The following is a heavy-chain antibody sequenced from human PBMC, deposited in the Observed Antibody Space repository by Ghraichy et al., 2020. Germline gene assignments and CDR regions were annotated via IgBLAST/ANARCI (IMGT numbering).Heavy chain of an antibody. V-gene: IGHV3-74*01. Sequence: ETLSLTCAASGFTLSDSWMHWVRQAPGRGLVWVSRINSDGSSTSYADSVKGRFTISRDNAKNTLYLQMNSLRAEDTAVYYCAAGITLPYWGQGTLVTVS. CDR3: AAGITLPY. J-gene: IGHJ4*02. CDR1: GFTLSDSW. D-gene: IGHD3-16*01. CDR2: INSDGSST.